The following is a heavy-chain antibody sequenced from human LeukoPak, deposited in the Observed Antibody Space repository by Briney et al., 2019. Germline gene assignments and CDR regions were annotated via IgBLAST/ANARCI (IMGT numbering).Heavy chain of an antibody. D-gene: IGHD3-22*01. J-gene: IGHJ4*02. Sequence: SDTLSLTCTVSGGSISSGSYYWSWIRQPAGKGLEWTGRIYTSGSTNYNPSLKSRVTISVDTSKNQFSLKLSSVTAADTAVYYCARVWADSSGSFDYWGQGTLVTVSS. CDR1: GGSISSGSYY. CDR3: ARVWADSSGSFDY. CDR2: IYTSGST. V-gene: IGHV4-61*02.